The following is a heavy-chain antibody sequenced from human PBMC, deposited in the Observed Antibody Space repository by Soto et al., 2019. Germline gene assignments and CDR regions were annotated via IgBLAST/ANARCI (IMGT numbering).Heavy chain of an antibody. V-gene: IGHV3-30*18. CDR2: ISYDGSNK. CDR1: GFSFSSYG. D-gene: IGHD2-2*01. CDR3: AKERIEQYQLLPFFDY. J-gene: IGHJ4*02. Sequence: QVQLVESGGGVVQPGRSLRLSCAASGFSFSSYGMHWLRQAAGKGLEWVAVISYDGSNKYYADSVRGRFTISRDNSKNTLYLQMNSLRPEDTAVFYCAKERIEQYQLLPFFDYWGQGTLVTVSS.